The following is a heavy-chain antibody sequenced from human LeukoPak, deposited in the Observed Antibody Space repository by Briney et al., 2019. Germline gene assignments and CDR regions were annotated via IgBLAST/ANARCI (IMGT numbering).Heavy chain of an antibody. V-gene: IGHV1-46*01. Sequence: ASVKVSCKASGYTFTSYYMHWVRQAPGQGLEWMGIINPSGGSTSYAQKFQGRVTMTRDTSTSTVYMELSSLRSEDTAVYYCARDPAGGADRSGWSAHFYFDYWGQGTLVTVSS. D-gene: IGHD6-19*01. CDR1: GYTFTSYY. CDR3: ARDPAGGADRSGWSAHFYFDY. J-gene: IGHJ4*02. CDR2: INPSGGST.